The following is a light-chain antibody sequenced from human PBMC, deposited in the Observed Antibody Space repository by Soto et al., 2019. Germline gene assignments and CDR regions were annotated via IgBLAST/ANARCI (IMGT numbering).Light chain of an antibody. CDR3: QQYNNWPPRT. CDR1: QSVGTS. V-gene: IGKV3-15*01. J-gene: IGKJ1*01. Sequence: EIVLTQSPGTLSLSPGERATLSCRASQSVGTSQLAWYQQKPGQAPRLLIFDASTRATGIPARFSGSGSGTEFTLTISSLQSEDFAVYYCQQYNNWPPRTFGQGTKVDIK. CDR2: DAS.